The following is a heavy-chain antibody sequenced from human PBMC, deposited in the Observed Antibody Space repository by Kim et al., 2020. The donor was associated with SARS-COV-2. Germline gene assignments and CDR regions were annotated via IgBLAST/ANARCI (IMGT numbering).Heavy chain of an antibody. CDR3: ARSPPSGSWYFDL. D-gene: IGHD1-26*01. CDR1: GFTVTDYY. Sequence: GGSLRLSCAASGFTVTDYYMSWVRQTPGKGLEWVSIIYSADRAFYADSVKGRFTISRDNSNNTLYLQMRSLRAEDTAVYLCARSPPSGSWYFDLWGRGALVVVSS. CDR2: IYSADRA. V-gene: IGHV3-66*01. J-gene: IGHJ2*01.